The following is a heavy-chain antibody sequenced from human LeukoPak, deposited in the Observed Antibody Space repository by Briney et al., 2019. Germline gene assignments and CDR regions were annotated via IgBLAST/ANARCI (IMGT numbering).Heavy chain of an antibody. J-gene: IGHJ4*02. Sequence: TGGSLRLSCAASGFTFSRYAMTWVRQAPGKGLEWVSTLSDTGISTYYVDSVKGRFTISRDNSRDTVFLQMNSLGAEDTALYYCAKGDNNILTGYYNSFDYWGQGTLVTVSS. D-gene: IGHD3-9*01. CDR3: AKGDNNILTGYYNSFDY. CDR2: LSDTGIST. V-gene: IGHV3-23*01. CDR1: GFTFSRYA.